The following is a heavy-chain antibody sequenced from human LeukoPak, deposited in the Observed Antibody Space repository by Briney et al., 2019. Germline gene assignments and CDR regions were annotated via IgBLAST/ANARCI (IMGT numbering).Heavy chain of an antibody. CDR2: ISPSGDHT. CDR1: GFTSSSYD. CDR3: AKFFQGIAARQGCFDP. D-gene: IGHD6-6*01. Sequence: GGSLRLSCAASGFTSSSYDMSWVRQAPGKGLEWVSTISPSGDHTYYTDSVKGRFTISRDNSNNTLRLQMNRLRVEDTAVYYCAKFFQGIAARQGCFDPWGQGTLVTVSS. V-gene: IGHV3-23*01. J-gene: IGHJ5*02.